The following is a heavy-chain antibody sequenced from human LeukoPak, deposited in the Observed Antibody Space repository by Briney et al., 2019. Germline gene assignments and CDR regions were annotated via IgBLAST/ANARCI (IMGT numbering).Heavy chain of an antibody. CDR2: INNSGST. Sequence: PSETLSLTCAVYSGAFSDYYWSWIRQPPGQGLEWIGEINNSGSTSYNPSLRRRATISIATSKTQFSLKLTSLTAADTAVYYSVRGVESGYSGYDYGYFDYWGQGTLVTVSS. CDR3: VRGVESGYSGYDYGYFDY. D-gene: IGHD5-12*01. CDR1: SGAFSDYY. J-gene: IGHJ4*02. V-gene: IGHV4-34*01.